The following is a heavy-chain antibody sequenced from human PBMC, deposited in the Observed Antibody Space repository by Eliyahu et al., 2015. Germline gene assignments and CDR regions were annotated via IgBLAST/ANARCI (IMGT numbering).Heavy chain of an antibody. J-gene: IGHJ4*02. CDR1: GYIFTAYY. CDR3: ARVTENSGLGH. D-gene: IGHD5-12*01. Sequence: QVQLVQSGAEMKEPGASVKVSCKASGYIFTAYYMHWVRQAPGQGLEWMGYIHPNXGDTKXAQXFQGRVTMTRDTSISTAYMDLTRLRSDDTAVYYCARVTENSGLGHWGQGTLVTVSS. CDR2: IHPNXGDT. V-gene: IGHV1-2*02.